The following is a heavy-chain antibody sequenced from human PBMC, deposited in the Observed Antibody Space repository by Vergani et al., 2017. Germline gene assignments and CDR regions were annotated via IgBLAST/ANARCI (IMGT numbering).Heavy chain of an antibody. J-gene: IGHJ6*02. D-gene: IGHD2-15*01. Sequence: QLVESGGGLVQPGGSLRLSCEASGFIFTDVWMSWVRQAPGKGLDWVGRIKSKTDGGTAEYAAPVKGRFIISRDDSNDTLFLQMNSLKPDDTAVYYCTSGRNSHFYYVLDVWGQGTTVTVSS. CDR2: IKSKTDGGTA. CDR1: GFIFTDVW. CDR3: TSGRNSHFYYVLDV. V-gene: IGHV3-15*01.